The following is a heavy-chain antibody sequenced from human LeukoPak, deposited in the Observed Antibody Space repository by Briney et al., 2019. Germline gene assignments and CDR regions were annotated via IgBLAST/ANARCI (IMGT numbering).Heavy chain of an antibody. D-gene: IGHD5-12*01. CDR3: AKAALVASDFDY. CDR1: GFTVSSNY. V-gene: IGHV3-23*01. CDR2: ISGSGGST. Sequence: GGSLRLSCAASGFTVSSNYMSWVRQAPGKGLEWVSAISGSGGSTYYADSVKGRFTISRDNSKNTLYLQMNSLRAEDTAVYYCAKAALVASDFDYWGQGTLVTVSS. J-gene: IGHJ4*02.